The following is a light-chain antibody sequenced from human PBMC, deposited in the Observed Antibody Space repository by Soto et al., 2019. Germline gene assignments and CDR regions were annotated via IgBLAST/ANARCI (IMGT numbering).Light chain of an antibody. V-gene: IGKV4-1*01. Sequence: DLGMTQSPDSLAVSLGERATINCKSSQNVLYSSNNKNYLAWYQQKPGQPPKLLIYWASTRESGVPDRFSGSGSGTDFTLTISSLQAEDVAVYYCQQYYSTPRTFGQGTKVEIK. CDR2: WAS. J-gene: IGKJ1*01. CDR1: QNVLYSSNNKNY. CDR3: QQYYSTPRT.